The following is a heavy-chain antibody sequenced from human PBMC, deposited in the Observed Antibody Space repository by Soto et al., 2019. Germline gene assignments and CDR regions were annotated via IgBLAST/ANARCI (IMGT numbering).Heavy chain of an antibody. CDR3: AKDKSSSWYEIDY. D-gene: IGHD6-13*01. V-gene: IGHV3-23*01. Sequence: EVQLLESGGGLVQPGGSLRLSCAASGFTFSNYAVTWVRQAPGKGLEWVSTISGSGGSTYYADSVKGRFTISRDNSKNTQYLQMNCLRAEDTAVYCCAKDKSSSWYEIDYWGQGTLVTASS. J-gene: IGHJ4*02. CDR2: ISGSGGST. CDR1: GFTFSNYA.